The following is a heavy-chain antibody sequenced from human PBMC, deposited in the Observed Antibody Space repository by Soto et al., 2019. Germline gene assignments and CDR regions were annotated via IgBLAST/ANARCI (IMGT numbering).Heavy chain of an antibody. Sequence: ASVKVSCKASGYTFTSYDINWVRQATGQGLEWMGWMNPNSGNTGYAQKFQGRVTMTRNTSISTAYMELSSLRSEDTAVYYCARGIRAAAGTNWFDPWGQGTLVTSPQ. CDR3: ARGIRAAAGTNWFDP. CDR1: GYTFTSYD. D-gene: IGHD6-13*01. J-gene: IGHJ5*02. V-gene: IGHV1-8*01. CDR2: MNPNSGNT.